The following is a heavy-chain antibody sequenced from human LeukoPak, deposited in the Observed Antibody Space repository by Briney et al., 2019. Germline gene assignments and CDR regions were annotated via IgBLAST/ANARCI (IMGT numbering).Heavy chain of an antibody. D-gene: IGHD3-10*01. Sequence: GGSLRLSCAASGFTFSDAWMSWVRQGPAKGLEWVGRIKTKTDGGTTDYAAPVKGRFTISRDDSKNMLYLQMDSLKTEDTAVYYCNTYGSGRRFQHWGQGTLVTVSS. CDR1: GFTFSDAW. V-gene: IGHV3-15*01. J-gene: IGHJ1*01. CDR2: IKTKTDGGTT. CDR3: NTYGSGRRFQH.